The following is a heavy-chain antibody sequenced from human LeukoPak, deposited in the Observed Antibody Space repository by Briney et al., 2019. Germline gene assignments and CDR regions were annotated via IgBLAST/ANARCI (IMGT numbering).Heavy chain of an antibody. CDR2: ISYDGSNK. D-gene: IGHD3-10*01. CDR3: AKRAVYYGSGSYSKAYYFDY. Sequence: GGSLRLSCAASGFTFSSYGMHWVRQAPGKGLEWVAVISYDGSNKYYADSVKGRFTISRDNSKNTLYLQMNSLRAEDTAVYYCAKRAVYYGSGSYSKAYYFDYWGQGTLVTVSS. V-gene: IGHV3-30*18. CDR1: GFTFSSYG. J-gene: IGHJ4*02.